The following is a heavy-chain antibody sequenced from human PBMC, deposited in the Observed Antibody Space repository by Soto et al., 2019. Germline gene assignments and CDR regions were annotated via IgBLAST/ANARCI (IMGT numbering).Heavy chain of an antibody. D-gene: IGHD6-13*01. CDR1: GFTFSSYG. J-gene: IGHJ4*02. CDR2: IWYDGSNK. CDR3: ARGYSSSWNFDY. Sequence: QVQLVESGGGVVQPGRSLRLSCAASGFTFSSYGMHWVRQAPGKGLEWVAVIWYDGSNKYYADSVKGRFTISRDNSKNTLDLQMNSLRAEDTAVYYCARGYSSSWNFDYCGQGTLVTVSS. V-gene: IGHV3-33*01.